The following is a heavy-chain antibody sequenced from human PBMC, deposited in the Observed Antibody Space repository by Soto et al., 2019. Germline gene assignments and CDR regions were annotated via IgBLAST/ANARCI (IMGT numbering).Heavy chain of an antibody. V-gene: IGHV4-39*01. CDR1: GGSISSSSYY. Sequence: SETLSLTCTVSGGSISSSSYYWGWIRQPQGKGLEWIGSIYYSGSTYYNPSLKSRVTISVDTSKNQFSLKLSSVAAADTAVYYCARQDCTNGVCSKVDYWGQGTLVTVSA. J-gene: IGHJ4*02. CDR3: ARQDCTNGVCSKVDY. CDR2: IYYSGST. D-gene: IGHD2-8*01.